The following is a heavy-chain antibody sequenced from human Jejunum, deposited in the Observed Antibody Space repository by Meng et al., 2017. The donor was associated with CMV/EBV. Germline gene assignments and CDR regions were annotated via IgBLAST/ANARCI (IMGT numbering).Heavy chain of an antibody. V-gene: IGHV3-21*01. J-gene: IGHJ4*02. CDR1: GFAFSTYA. D-gene: IGHD1-26*01. Sequence: AASGFAFSTYAMAWVRQAPGKGLGWVSSISAGSDYIYYADSVKGRFTVSRDNAKNSLYLQMNSLRAEDTAVYYCARDLVAATAPNNWGQGTLVTVSS. CDR3: ARDLVAATAPNN. CDR2: ISAGSDYI.